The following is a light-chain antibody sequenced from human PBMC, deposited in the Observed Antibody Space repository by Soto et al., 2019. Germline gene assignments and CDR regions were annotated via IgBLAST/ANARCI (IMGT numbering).Light chain of an antibody. J-gene: IGKJ2*01. V-gene: IGKV1-5*01. CDR2: DAS. Sequence: DIQMTQSPSTLCASVGDRVTITCRASQSISSWLAWYQQKPGKAPKLLIYDASSLESGVPSRFSGRGSGTEFTLTISSLQPDDFATYYCQQYNSYPMYTFGQGTKLEIK. CDR1: QSISSW. CDR3: QQYNSYPMYT.